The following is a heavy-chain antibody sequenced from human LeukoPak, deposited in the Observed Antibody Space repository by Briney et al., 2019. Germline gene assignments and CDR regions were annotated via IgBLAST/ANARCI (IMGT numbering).Heavy chain of an antibody. CDR1: GGSISNFH. Sequence: SETLSLTCTISGGSISNFHWSWVRQPPGKGLEWIGHIDYSGSASYNPSLASRVIISVDTSKNHFSLKLSSGTAADTAMYYCARESSWDSSGYWRDAFDIWGQGTMVVVSS. D-gene: IGHD3-22*01. V-gene: IGHV4-59*01. J-gene: IGHJ3*02. CDR2: IDYSGSA. CDR3: ARESSWDSSGYWRDAFDI.